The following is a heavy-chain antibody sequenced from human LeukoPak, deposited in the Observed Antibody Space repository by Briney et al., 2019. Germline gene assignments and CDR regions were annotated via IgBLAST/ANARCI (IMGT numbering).Heavy chain of an antibody. V-gene: IGHV4-38-2*02. CDR3: AREVGVVPAASNFDP. Sequence: SETLSLTCTVSGYSISSGYYWGWIRQPPGKGLEWIGSIYHSGSAYYNPSLKSRVTISVDTSKNQFSLKVSSVTAADTAVYYCAREVGVVPAASNFDPWGQGTLVTVSS. CDR1: GYSISSGYY. CDR2: IYHSGSA. J-gene: IGHJ5*02. D-gene: IGHD2-2*01.